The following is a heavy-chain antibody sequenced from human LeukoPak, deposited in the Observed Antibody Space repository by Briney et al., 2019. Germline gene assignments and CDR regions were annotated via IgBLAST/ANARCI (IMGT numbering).Heavy chain of an antibody. CDR1: GFTFSSYD. D-gene: IGHD3/OR15-3a*01. CDR2: IRASGGST. Sequence: PGGSLRLSCAASGFTFSSYDMTWVRQAPGKGLEWVSSIRASGGSTYSADSVKGRFTISRDNSKNTLYLQMNSLRAEDTAVYYCANIREYRTGVPYWYFDLWGRGTLVTVTS. V-gene: IGHV3-23*01. CDR3: ANIREYRTGVPYWYFDL. J-gene: IGHJ2*01.